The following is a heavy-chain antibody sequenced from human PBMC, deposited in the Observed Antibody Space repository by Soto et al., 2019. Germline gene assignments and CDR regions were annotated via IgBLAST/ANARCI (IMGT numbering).Heavy chain of an antibody. V-gene: IGHV3-23*01. CDR3: AKGRGTTTGAFDI. Sequence: GGSLRLSCGASGLTFRNFAVNWVRQGPGRGLEWVSVVSSSGSSTYYADSVRGRFSISRDNSKNTLYLQMNSLRAEDTAVYFCAKGRGTTTGAFDIWGQGTIVTVSS. CDR1: GLTFRNFA. D-gene: IGHD2-8*02. J-gene: IGHJ3*02. CDR2: VSSSGSST.